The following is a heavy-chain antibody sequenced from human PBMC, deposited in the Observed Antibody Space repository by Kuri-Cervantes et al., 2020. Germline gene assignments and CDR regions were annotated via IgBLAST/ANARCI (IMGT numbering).Heavy chain of an antibody. CDR3: ARVSQRITMINPPDWFDP. CDR2: IIPIFGTA. D-gene: IGHD3-22*01. J-gene: IGHJ5*02. Sequence: SVKVSCKASGGTFSSYAISWVRQAPGQGLEWMGGIIPIFGTANYAQKFQGGVTITADESTSTAYMELSSLRSEDTAVYYCARVSQRITMINPPDWFDPWGQGTLVTVSS. V-gene: IGHV1-69*13. CDR1: GGTFSSYA.